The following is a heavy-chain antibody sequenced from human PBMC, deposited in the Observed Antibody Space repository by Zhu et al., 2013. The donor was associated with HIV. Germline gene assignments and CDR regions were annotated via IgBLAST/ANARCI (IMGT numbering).Heavy chain of an antibody. CDR1: GYTFSNSD. D-gene: IGHD3-10*02. Sequence: QVQLVQSGAEVKKPGASVKVSCEASGYTFSNSDIHWMRQATGHGLEWMAWMNPNSGNTTYAQKFQGXVTLTRNTSINTVYMELSTLTSDDTAVYYCARGLMFANSFDPWGQGTLVTVSS. CDR2: MNPNSGNT. CDR3: ARGLMFANSFDP. J-gene: IGHJ5*02. V-gene: IGHV1-8*01.